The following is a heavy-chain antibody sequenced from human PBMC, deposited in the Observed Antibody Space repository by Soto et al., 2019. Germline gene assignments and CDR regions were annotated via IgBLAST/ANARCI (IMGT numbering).Heavy chain of an antibody. CDR2: IKRDGSEK. CDR1: GFTFSSYW. D-gene: IGHD3-22*01. CDR3: ARREYYYGSSGSPAIYYFDY. J-gene: IGHJ4*02. V-gene: IGHV3-7*01. Sequence: GGSLRLSCAASGFTFSSYWMSWVRQAPGKGLEWVANIKRDGSEKYYVDSVKGRFTISRDNAKNSLYLQMNSLRAEDTAVYYCARREYYYGSSGSPAIYYFDYWGQGTLVTVSS.